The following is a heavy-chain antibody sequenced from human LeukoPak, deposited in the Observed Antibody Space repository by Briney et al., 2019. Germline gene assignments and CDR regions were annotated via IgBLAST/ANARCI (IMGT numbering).Heavy chain of an antibody. J-gene: IGHJ6*03. CDR2: LSSSGSAF. CDR3: ARAGQLRYMDV. Sequence: AGGSLRLSCEDSGFTFRSYEMNWVRQAPGKGLEWIAYLSSSGSAFSYADSVKGRFTIARDNAKNSVYLEMNSLRADDTAVYYCARAGQLRYMDVWGKGTAVTVSS. CDR1: GFTFRSYE. V-gene: IGHV3-48*03.